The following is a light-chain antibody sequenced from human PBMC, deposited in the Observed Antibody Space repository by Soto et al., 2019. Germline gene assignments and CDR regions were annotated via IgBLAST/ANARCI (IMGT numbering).Light chain of an antibody. J-gene: IGLJ1*01. CDR2: DVS. CDR1: SSDVGGYNY. V-gene: IGLV2-14*01. CDR3: SSYTSRG. Sequence: QSVLTQPASVSGSPGQSITISCTGTSSDVGGYNYVSWYQQNPGKAPKLMTYDVSNRPSGVSNRFSGSKSGNTASLTISGLQAGDGADYYCSSYTSRGFGTGTKVIVV.